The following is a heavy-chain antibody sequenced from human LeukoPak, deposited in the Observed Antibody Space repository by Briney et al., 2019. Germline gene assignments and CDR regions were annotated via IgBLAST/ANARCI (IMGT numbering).Heavy chain of an antibody. J-gene: IGHJ4*02. D-gene: IGHD3-10*01. Sequence: GGSLRLSCAASGFTFSSYAMSWVRQAPGKGLEWVSAISGSGGSTYYADSVKGRFTISRDNSKNTLYLQMNSLRSEDTAVYYCAKLPLRTYYYGSGSLAVRGQGTLVTVSS. CDR1: GFTFSSYA. V-gene: IGHV3-23*01. CDR2: ISGSGGST. CDR3: AKLPLRTYYYGSGSLAV.